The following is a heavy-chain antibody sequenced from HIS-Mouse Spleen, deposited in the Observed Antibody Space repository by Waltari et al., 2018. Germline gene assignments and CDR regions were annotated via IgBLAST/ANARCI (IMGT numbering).Heavy chain of an antibody. D-gene: IGHD7-27*01. V-gene: IGHV1-2*02. J-gene: IGHJ2*01. CDR3: ARETGDWYFDL. Sequence: QVQLVQSGAEVKKPGASVKVSCKASGYTFTGYYMHWVRQAPGQGLEWMGWINPNSGGTNYEQKFQGRVTMTRDTSISTAYMELSRLRSDDTAVYYCARETGDWYFDLWGRGTLVTVSS. CDR2: INPNSGGT. CDR1: GYTFTGYY.